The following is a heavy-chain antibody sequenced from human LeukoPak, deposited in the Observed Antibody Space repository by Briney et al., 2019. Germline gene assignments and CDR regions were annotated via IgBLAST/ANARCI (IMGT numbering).Heavy chain of an antibody. Sequence: GGSLRLSCAASGSTFSTYWMNWVRQAPGKGLEWVANIKQDGSAKFYADSVKGRFTISRDNAKTSLYLQMNSLRAEDTAVYYCVRGWADAVMSRMDSWGQGTLVTVSS. CDR1: GSTFSTYW. CDR3: VRGWADAVMSRMDS. D-gene: IGHD3-16*01. CDR2: IKQDGSAK. J-gene: IGHJ4*02. V-gene: IGHV3-7*01.